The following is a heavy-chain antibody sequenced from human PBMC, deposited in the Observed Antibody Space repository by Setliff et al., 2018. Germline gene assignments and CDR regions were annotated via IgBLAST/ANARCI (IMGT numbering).Heavy chain of an antibody. D-gene: IGHD3-10*01. V-gene: IGHV1-18*01. Sequence: ASVKVSCKASGGTFSSYAISWVRQAPGQGLEWMGWISAYNGNTNYAQKLQGRVTMTTDTSTSTAYMELRSLRSDDTAVYYCARDYYGSGNDAFDIWGQGTMVTVSS. CDR3: ARDYYGSGNDAFDI. CDR2: ISAYNGNT. CDR1: GGTFSSYA. J-gene: IGHJ3*02.